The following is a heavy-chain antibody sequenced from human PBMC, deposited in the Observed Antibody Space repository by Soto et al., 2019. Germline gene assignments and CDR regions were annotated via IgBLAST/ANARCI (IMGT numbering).Heavy chain of an antibody. J-gene: IGHJ4*02. Sequence: QVKLVQSGAEVKKPGSSVKVSCKASGGTFSSYTMSWVRQAPGQGLEWMGRIIPILAIANYAQKFQGRVTITADKSTSTAYMELSSLRSEDTAVYYCAIDAGYCSSSSCRPFDYWGQGTLVTVSS. CDR2: IIPILAIA. V-gene: IGHV1-69*02. CDR1: GGTFSSYT. CDR3: AIDAGYCSSSSCRPFDY. D-gene: IGHD2-2*01.